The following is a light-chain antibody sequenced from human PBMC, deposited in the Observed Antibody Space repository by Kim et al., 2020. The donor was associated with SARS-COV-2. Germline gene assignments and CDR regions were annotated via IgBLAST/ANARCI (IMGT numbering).Light chain of an antibody. V-gene: IGKV1D-8*01. CDR3: QQYYNFPPT. CDR2: GAS. J-gene: IGKJ1*01. CDR1: QGVSTY. Sequence: SSTGDRVTITCRMSQGVSTYVAWYRQKPGKAPDLLVYGASTLQSGVPSRFRGSGSGTDFTLTISWLQSEDFATYYCQQYYNFPPTFGQGTKVDIK.